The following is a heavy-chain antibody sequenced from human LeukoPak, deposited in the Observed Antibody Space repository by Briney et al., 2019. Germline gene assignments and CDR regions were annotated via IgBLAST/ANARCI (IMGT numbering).Heavy chain of an antibody. D-gene: IGHD3-22*01. Sequence: SETLSLTCTVSGGSISSSSYYWGWIRQPPGKGLEWIGSIFYSGSTYYNPPLESRVTISVDTSKNQFSLKLSSVTAADTAVYYCARQFYYDSGGSHYWGQGTLVTVSS. CDR1: GGSISSSSYY. J-gene: IGHJ4*02. V-gene: IGHV4-39*01. CDR3: ARQFYYDSGGSHY. CDR2: IFYSGST.